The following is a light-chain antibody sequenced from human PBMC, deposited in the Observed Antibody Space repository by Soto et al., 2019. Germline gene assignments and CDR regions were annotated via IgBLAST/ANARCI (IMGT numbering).Light chain of an antibody. J-gene: IGLJ1*01. V-gene: IGLV2-18*02. Sequence: SALTQPPSVSGSPGQSVAISCTGTSSDIGAYNRVSWYQQPPGTAPKLMIYDVNNRPSGVPDRFSGSKSGNTASLTISGLQADDEADYYCSSFTSSNTYVFGTGTKVTVL. CDR3: SSFTSSNTYV. CDR2: DVN. CDR1: SSDIGAYNR.